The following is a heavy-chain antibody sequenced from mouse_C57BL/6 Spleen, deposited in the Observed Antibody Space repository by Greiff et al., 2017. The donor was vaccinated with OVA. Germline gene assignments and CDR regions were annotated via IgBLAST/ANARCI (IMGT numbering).Heavy chain of an antibody. CDR3: TREGIYYGNYFDY. V-gene: IGHV5-9-1*02. Sequence: EVQRVESGEGLVKPGGSLKLSCAASGFTFSSYAMSWVRQTPEKRLEWVAYISSGGDYIYYADTVKGRFTISRDNARNTLYLQMSSLKSEDTAMYYCTREGIYYGNYFDYWGQGTTLTVSS. CDR2: ISSGGDYI. J-gene: IGHJ2*01. D-gene: IGHD2-1*01. CDR1: GFTFSSYA.